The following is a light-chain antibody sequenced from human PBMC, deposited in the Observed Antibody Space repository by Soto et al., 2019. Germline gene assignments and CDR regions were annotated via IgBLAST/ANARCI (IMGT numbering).Light chain of an antibody. CDR3: QHYNNWPPWT. Sequence: EVVMTQSPATLSVSPGERATLSCSASQRISSNLACYQQRRGQAPRLLIYGASTRAPGIPARFSGSGSETEFTLPISSLQSEDFAVYYCQHYNNWPPWTFGQGTKVEIK. CDR2: GAS. CDR1: QRISSN. V-gene: IGKV3-15*01. J-gene: IGKJ1*01.